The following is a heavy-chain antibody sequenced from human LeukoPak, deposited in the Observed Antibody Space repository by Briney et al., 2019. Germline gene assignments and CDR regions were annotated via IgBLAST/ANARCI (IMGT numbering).Heavy chain of an antibody. J-gene: IGHJ5*02. V-gene: IGHV3-74*01. Sequence: GGSLRLSCAASGFTFSSYWMHWVRQAPGKGQVWVSRINGYGSTTTYEDAVKGRFTTSRDNTKNTLYVQMNSLRVEDTAVYYCARDLDGSGNYHWFDPWGQGTLVTVSS. CDR1: GFTFSSYW. CDR3: ARDLDGSGNYHWFDP. CDR2: INGYGSTT. D-gene: IGHD3-10*01.